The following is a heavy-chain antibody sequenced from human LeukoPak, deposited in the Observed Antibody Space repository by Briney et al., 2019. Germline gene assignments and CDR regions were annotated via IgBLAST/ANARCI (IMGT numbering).Heavy chain of an antibody. CDR2: MYYSGST. V-gene: IGHV4-30-4*01. Sequence: SETLSLNCTVSGGSISSGDYYWSWIRQPPGKGLEWIAYMYYSGSTYYNPSLKSRVTMLADTSKNQLSLKLSSVTAADTAVYYCARPYYYDSRIDPWGQGILVTVSS. CDR1: GGSISSGDYY. CDR3: ARPYYYDSRIDP. J-gene: IGHJ5*02. D-gene: IGHD3-22*01.